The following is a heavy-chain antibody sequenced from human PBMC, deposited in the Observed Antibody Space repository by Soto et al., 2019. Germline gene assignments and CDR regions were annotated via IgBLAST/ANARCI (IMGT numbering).Heavy chain of an antibody. J-gene: IGHJ4*02. Sequence: SETLSLTCTVSGGSISSYYWSWIRQPPGKGLEWIGYIYYSGSTNYNPSLKSRVTISVDTSKNQFSLKLSSVTAADTAVYYCARGKRAVGSGYYLLDYWGQGTLVTVSS. D-gene: IGHD3-3*01. CDR1: GGSISSYY. CDR2: IYYSGST. V-gene: IGHV4-59*01. CDR3: ARGKRAVGSGYYLLDY.